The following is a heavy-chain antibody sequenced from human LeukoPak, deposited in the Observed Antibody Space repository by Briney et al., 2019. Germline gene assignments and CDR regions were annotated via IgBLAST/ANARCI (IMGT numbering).Heavy chain of an antibody. V-gene: IGHV4-59*01. Sequence: SETPSLTCSVFSGSPITNYWTRIGQHPGKELAWIGYVYNSGRTKYNPSLQCRLTISLDKSNNHFSLQLSSVTTADTAVDYCARLVDPDNSGAHDTFDVWGQGTMVTVSS. CDR2: VYNSGRT. J-gene: IGHJ3*01. CDR1: SGSPITNY. D-gene: IGHD6-19*01. CDR3: ARLVDPDNSGAHDTFDV.